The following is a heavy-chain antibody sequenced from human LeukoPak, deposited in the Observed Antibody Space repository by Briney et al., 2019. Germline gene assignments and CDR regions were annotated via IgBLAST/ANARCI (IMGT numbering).Heavy chain of an antibody. CDR3: TSVTKGWYFDY. J-gene: IGHJ4*02. CDR1: AFTFSRHW. D-gene: IGHD6-19*01. Sequence: GGSLRLSCAASAFTFSRHWMHWVRQAPGKGLVWVSRINSDGTSTTYAASVKGRFTISRDNTKNTLFLQMNSLRAEDTAVYYCTSVTKGWYFDYWGQGAPVTVSS. V-gene: IGHV3-74*01. CDR2: INSDGTST.